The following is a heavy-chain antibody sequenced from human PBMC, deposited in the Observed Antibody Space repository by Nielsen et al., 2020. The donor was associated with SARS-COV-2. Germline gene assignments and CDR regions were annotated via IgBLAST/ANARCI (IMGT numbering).Heavy chain of an antibody. Sequence: WIRQPPGKGLEWVSSISSSSSYIYYADSVKGRFTISRDNSKNTLYLQMRSLRADDTAVYYCAKGNAFDIWGQGTMVTVSS. J-gene: IGHJ3*02. CDR2: ISSSSSYI. V-gene: IGHV3-21*04. CDR3: AKGNAFDI.